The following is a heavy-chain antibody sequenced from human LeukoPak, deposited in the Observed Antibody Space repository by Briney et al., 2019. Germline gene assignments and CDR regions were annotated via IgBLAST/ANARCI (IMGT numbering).Heavy chain of an antibody. V-gene: IGHV4-38-2*02. CDR2: IYRSGST. CDR3: ARATYGDYEFDYYYYYMDV. CDR1: DYSFTSDYY. J-gene: IGHJ6*03. D-gene: IGHD4-17*01. Sequence: PSETLSLTCTVSDYSFTSDYYWGWIRQPPGKGLEWIGTIYRSGSTYYNPSLKSRLTISLDTSKNQFSLKLTSVTAADTAVYYCARATYGDYEFDYYYYYMDVWGKGTTVTVSS.